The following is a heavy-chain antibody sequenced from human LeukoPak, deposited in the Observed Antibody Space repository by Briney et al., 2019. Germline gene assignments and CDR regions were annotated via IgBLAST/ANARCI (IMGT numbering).Heavy chain of an antibody. CDR2: ISGSGGST. D-gene: IGHD3-10*01. Sequence: GGSLRLSCAASGFTFSSYGMSWVRQAPGKGLEWVSAISGSGGSTYYADSVKGRFTISRDNSKNTLYLQMNSLRAEDTAVYYCAKDFVELLWFGESFDPWGQGTLVTVSS. CDR1: GFTFSSYG. V-gene: IGHV3-23*01. J-gene: IGHJ5*02. CDR3: AKDFVELLWFGESFDP.